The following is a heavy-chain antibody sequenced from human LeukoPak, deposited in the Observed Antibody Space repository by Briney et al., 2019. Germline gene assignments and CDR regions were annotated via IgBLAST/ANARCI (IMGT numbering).Heavy chain of an antibody. CDR3: ARGLVATWYYYGMDV. D-gene: IGHD5-12*01. V-gene: IGHV4-34*01. J-gene: IGHJ6*02. Sequence: PSETLSLTCAVYGGSFSGYYWSWIRQPPGKGLEWIGEINHSGSTNYNPSPKSRVTISVDTSKNQFSLKLSSVSAADTAVYYCARGLVATWYYYGMDVWGQGTTVTVSS. CDR1: GGSFSGYY. CDR2: INHSGST.